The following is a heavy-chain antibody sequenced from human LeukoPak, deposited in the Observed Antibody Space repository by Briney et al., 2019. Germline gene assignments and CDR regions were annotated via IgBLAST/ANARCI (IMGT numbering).Heavy chain of an antibody. Sequence: ASVKVSCKASGYTFTSYGISWVRQAPGQGLEWMGWISAYNGNTNYAQKLQGRVTMTTDTSTSTAYMELRSLRSDDTAVYYCARVGMVRGTDDAFDIWGQGTMVTVSS. CDR1: GYTFTSYG. CDR3: ARVGMVRGTDDAFDI. J-gene: IGHJ3*02. D-gene: IGHD3-10*01. V-gene: IGHV1-18*01. CDR2: ISAYNGNT.